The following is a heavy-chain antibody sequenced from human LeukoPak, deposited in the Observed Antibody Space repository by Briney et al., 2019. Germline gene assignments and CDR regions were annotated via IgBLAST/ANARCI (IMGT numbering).Heavy chain of an antibody. V-gene: IGHV3-7*04. D-gene: IGHD4-17*01. CDR1: GFTFSSYW. Sequence: GGSLRLSCAASGFTFSSYWMSWVRQAPGKGLEWVANIRQDGSEKYYVDSVKGRFTISRDNAKNSLYLQMNSLRVEDTAVYYCARDKYGAYFDSWGQGTLVTVSS. CDR2: IRQDGSEK. J-gene: IGHJ4*02. CDR3: ARDKYGAYFDS.